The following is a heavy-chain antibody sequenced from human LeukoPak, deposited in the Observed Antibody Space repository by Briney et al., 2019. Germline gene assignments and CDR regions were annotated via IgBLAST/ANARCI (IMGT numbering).Heavy chain of an antibody. CDR1: GYSISTGYY. CDR3: ARGWEMASKAPFDY. J-gene: IGHJ4*02. CDR2: FYHGGST. Sequence: SETLSLTCTVSGYSISTGYYWDWIRQPPGKGLEWIGTFYHGGSTYYNPSLKCRVTISVDTSKNQFSLNLTSVTAADTAVYYCARGWEMASKAPFDYWGQGTLVTVSS. D-gene: IGHD5-24*01. V-gene: IGHV4-38-2*02.